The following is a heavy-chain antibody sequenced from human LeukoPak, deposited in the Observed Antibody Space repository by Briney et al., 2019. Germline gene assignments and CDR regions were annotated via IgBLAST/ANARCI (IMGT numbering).Heavy chain of an antibody. J-gene: IGHJ6*02. Sequence: PSETLSLTCTVSGGSISSGDYYWSWIRQPPGKGLEWIGYIFYSGSTYYNPSLKSRVTISVDTSKNQFSLKLSSVTAADTAVYYCARVYCSSTSCAYGMDVWGQGTTVTVSS. D-gene: IGHD2-2*01. CDR2: IFYSGST. CDR3: ARVYCSSTSCAYGMDV. CDR1: GGSISSGDYY. V-gene: IGHV4-30-4*01.